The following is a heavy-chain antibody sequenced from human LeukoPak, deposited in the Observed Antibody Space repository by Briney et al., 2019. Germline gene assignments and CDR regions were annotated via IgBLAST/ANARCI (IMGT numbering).Heavy chain of an antibody. J-gene: IGHJ4*02. V-gene: IGHV1-46*01. D-gene: IGHD5-18*01. CDR2: INPRGGFT. Sequence: ASVKVSCKASGYTFTDYFVHWVRQAPGQGLEWMGIINPRGGFTTYAQKFQGRVTMTRDTSTSTVHMVLSSLRSEDTAVYYCARDRGGYSYGCDYWGQGTLVTVSS. CDR3: ARDRGGYSYGCDY. CDR1: GYTFTDYF.